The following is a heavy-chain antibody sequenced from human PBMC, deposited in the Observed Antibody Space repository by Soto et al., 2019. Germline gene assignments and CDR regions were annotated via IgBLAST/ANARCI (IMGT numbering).Heavy chain of an antibody. V-gene: IGHV3-66*01. D-gene: IGHD6-6*01. J-gene: IGHJ5*01. Sequence: EVQLVESGGDLVQPGGSLRLSCAASGFTVSNNYMTWVRQAPGKGLEWVSLIYVGGYTYYADSVKGRFTISRDNCKNTLYLQMNSMRAEDTAVYYCAVYAPRHWFDSWGQGTLVTVSS. CDR1: GFTVSNNY. CDR3: AVYAPRHWFDS. CDR2: IYVGGYT.